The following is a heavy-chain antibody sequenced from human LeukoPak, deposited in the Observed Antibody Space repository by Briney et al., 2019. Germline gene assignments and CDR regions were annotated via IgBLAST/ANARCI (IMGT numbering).Heavy chain of an antibody. D-gene: IGHD4-17*01. CDR1: GGSFSGYY. J-gene: IGHJ4*02. V-gene: IGHV4-34*01. CDR3: ARDYGDERGLDYSDY. CDR2: INHSGST. Sequence: SETLSLTCAVYGGSFSGYYWSWIRQPPGKGLEWIGEINHSGSTNYNPSLKSRVTISVDTSKNQFSLKLSSVTAADTAVYYCARDYGDERGLDYSDYWGQGTLVTVSS.